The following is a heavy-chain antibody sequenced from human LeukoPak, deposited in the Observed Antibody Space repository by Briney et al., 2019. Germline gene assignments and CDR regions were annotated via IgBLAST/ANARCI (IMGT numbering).Heavy chain of an antibody. J-gene: IGHJ5*02. CDR3: ARDLRSGYDLSWFDP. Sequence: KPSETLSLTCTVSGGSLSSYYWSWIRQPAGKGLEWIGRIYTSGSTNYNPSLKSRVTMSVDTSKNQFSLKLSSVTAADTAVYYCARDLRSGYDLSWFDPWGQGTLVTVSS. CDR2: IYTSGST. D-gene: IGHD5-12*01. CDR1: GGSLSSYY. V-gene: IGHV4-4*07.